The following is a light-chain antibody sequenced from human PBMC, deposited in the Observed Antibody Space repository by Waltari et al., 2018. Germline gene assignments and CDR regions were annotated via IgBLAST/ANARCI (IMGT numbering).Light chain of an antibody. CDR3: SSFTTSRAHVL. V-gene: IGLV2-14*03. Sequence: QSALTQPASVSGSPGQSITISCTGTSSDVGGYFYVSWFQHHPGKAPQLMIYDVNARPSVVSMRFSCSKSGNTASLTISGLQAEDEADYFCSSFTTSRAHVLFGGGTKLTVL. CDR1: SSDVGGYFY. J-gene: IGLJ2*01. CDR2: DVN.